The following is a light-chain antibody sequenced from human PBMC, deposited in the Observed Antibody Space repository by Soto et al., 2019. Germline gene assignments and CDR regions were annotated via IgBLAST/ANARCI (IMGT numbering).Light chain of an antibody. V-gene: IGLV2-8*01. Sequence: QSALTQPPSASGSPGQSVTISCTGTSSDVGGYNYVSWYQQHPGKAPKLMIYEVSRRPSGVPDRFSGSKSGNTASLPVSGLQAEDEADYYCSYYAGSNKLVFGSGTKLTVL. CDR2: EVS. CDR3: SYYAGSNKLV. CDR1: SSDVGGYNY. J-gene: IGLJ1*01.